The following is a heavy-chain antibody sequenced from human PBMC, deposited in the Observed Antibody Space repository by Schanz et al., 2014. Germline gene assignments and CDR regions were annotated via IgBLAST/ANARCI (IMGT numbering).Heavy chain of an antibody. V-gene: IGHV7-4-1*01. D-gene: IGHD5-12*01. Sequence: QVQLVQSGAEVKKPGASVKVSCKASGYTFAMYDMNWVRQAPGQGLEWMGWINTNTANPTYAQGFTGRFVYTLDASVTTAYLELRSLTAEATPVYNCARGYSGYSHFDYWGPGALVTVSS. CDR1: GYTFAMYD. CDR2: INTNTANP. J-gene: IGHJ4*02. CDR3: ARGYSGYSHFDY.